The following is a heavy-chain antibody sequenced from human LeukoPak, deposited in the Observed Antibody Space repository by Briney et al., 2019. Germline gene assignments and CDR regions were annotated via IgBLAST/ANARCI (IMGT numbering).Heavy chain of an antibody. CDR3: ARRGYHDSSGYDY. CDR2: ISGRSADI. Sequence: GGSLRLSCAASGFTFSSYAMNWVRQAPGKGLEWFSSISGRSADIYYADSVKGRFTISRDNAKNSVFLQMNNLRVEDTAIYYCARRGYHDSSGYDYWGQGTPVTVSS. V-gene: IGHV3-21*06. J-gene: IGHJ4*02. CDR1: GFTFSSYA. D-gene: IGHD3-22*01.